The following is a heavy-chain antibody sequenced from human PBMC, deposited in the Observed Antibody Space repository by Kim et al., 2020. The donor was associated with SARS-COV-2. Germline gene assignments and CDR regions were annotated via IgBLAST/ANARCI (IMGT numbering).Heavy chain of an antibody. D-gene: IGHD3-9*01. CDR2: IKYSGTT. J-gene: IGHJ5*02. Sequence: SETLSLTCTVSGGSITTHYWSWIRQPPGKGLEWIGFIKYSGTTNYNPSLKSRVTISVDTSKTQFSLRLSSVTAADTAVYYCARGLGNHNWFDPWGQGALVSVSS. CDR1: GGSITTHY. V-gene: IGHV4-59*11. CDR3: ARGLGNHNWFDP.